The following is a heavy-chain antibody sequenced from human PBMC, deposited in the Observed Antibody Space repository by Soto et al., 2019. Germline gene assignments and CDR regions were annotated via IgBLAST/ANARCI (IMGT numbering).Heavy chain of an antibody. V-gene: IGHV3-74*01. D-gene: IGHD3-10*01. Sequence: HPGGSLRLSCAASGFTFSSYWMHWVRQAPGKGLVWVSRINSDGSSTSYADSVKGRFTISRDNAKNTLYLQMNSLRAEDTAVYYCARGLTGNRYGSYYYYYMDVWGKGTTVTVSS. J-gene: IGHJ6*03. CDR2: INSDGSST. CDR3: ARGLTGNRYGSYYYYYMDV. CDR1: GFTFSSYW.